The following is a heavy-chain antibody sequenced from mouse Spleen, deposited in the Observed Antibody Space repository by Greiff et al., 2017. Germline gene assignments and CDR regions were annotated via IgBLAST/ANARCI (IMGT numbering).Heavy chain of an antibody. Sequence: VQLQQPGAELVMPGASVKLSCKASGYTFTSYWMHWVKQRPGRGLEWIGEIDPSDSYTNYNQKFKGKATLTVDKSSSTAYMQLSSLTSEDSAVYYCAKAYYGNAMDYWGQGTSVTVSS. CDR1: GYTFTSYW. CDR2: IDPSDSYT. D-gene: IGHD2-10*01. J-gene: IGHJ4*01. CDR3: AKAYYGNAMDY. V-gene: IGHV1-69*01.